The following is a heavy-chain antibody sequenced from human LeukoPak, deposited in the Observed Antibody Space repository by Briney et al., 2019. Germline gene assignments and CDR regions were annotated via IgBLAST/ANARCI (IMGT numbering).Heavy chain of an antibody. D-gene: IGHD3-9*01. V-gene: IGHV4-59*08. CDR2: ITYSGST. Sequence: SETLSLTCTVSGGSISNYFWSWIRQPPGKGLEWIGFITYSGSTDHNPSLKSRVTISVDASKNQFSLKLTSVTAADTAVYYCARVQTGIDYWGQGTLVTVSS. CDR1: GGSISNYF. J-gene: IGHJ4*02. CDR3: ARVQTGIDY.